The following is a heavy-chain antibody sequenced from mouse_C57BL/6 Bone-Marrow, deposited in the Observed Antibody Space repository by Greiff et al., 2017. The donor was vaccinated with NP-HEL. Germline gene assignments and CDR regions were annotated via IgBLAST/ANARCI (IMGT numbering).Heavy chain of an antibody. D-gene: IGHD2-3*01. J-gene: IGHJ3*01. V-gene: IGHV1-76*01. Sequence: QVHVKQSGAELVRPGASVKLSCKASGYTFTDYYINWVKQRPGQGLEWIARIYPGSGNTYYNEKFKGKATLTAEKSSSTAYMQLSSLASEDSAVYFCARDGYYNSWFAYWGQGTLVTVSA. CDR2: IYPGSGNT. CDR1: GYTFTDYY. CDR3: ARDGYYNSWFAY.